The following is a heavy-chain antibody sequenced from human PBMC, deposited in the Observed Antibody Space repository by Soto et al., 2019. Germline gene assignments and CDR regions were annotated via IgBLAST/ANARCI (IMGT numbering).Heavy chain of an antibody. CDR3: ASSVVVVAATPYYYGMDV. J-gene: IGHJ6*02. Sequence: SVKVSCKASGGTFSSYAISWVRQAPGQGLEWMGGIIPIFGTANYAQKFQGRVTITADESTSTAYMELSSLRSEDTAVYYCASSVVVVAATPYYYGMDVWGQGTTVTVSS. V-gene: IGHV1-69*13. CDR2: IIPIFGTA. D-gene: IGHD2-15*01. CDR1: GGTFSSYA.